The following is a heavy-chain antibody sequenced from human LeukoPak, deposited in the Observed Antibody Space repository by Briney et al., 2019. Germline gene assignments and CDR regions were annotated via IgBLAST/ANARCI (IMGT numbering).Heavy chain of an antibody. J-gene: IGHJ4*02. CDR2: ISSSSSTI. CDR1: GFTFSSYS. Sequence: GGALRLSCAASGFTFSSYSMNGVRQAPGKGLEGVSYISSSSSTIYYADSVKGRFTISRDNAKNSLDLQMNSLRDEDTAVYYCARGRVYCSGTSCYEDYWGQGTLVTVSS. D-gene: IGHD2-2*01. CDR3: ARGRVYCSGTSCYEDY. V-gene: IGHV3-48*02.